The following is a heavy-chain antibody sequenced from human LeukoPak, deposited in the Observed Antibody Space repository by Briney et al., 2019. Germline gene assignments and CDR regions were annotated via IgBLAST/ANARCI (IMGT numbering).Heavy chain of an antibody. CDR1: GGSISSGGYY. V-gene: IGHV4-31*03. J-gene: IGHJ3*02. CDR2: IYYSGST. Sequence: SETLSLTCTVSGGSISSGGYYWSWIRQHPRKGLEWIGYIYYSGSTYYNPCLKSRVTISVDTSKNQFSLKLSSVTAADTAVYYCARDTRGWWELLRNDVFDIWGQGTMVTVSS. D-gene: IGHD1-26*01. CDR3: ARDTRGWWELLRNDVFDI.